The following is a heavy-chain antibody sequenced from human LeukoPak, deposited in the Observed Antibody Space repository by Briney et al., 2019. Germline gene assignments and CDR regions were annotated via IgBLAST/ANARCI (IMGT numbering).Heavy chain of an antibody. J-gene: IGHJ4*02. CDR3: ARGVGGNARWRNFDWSKKIPMRGHFDY. CDR1: RYTFTGYY. Sequence: ASVKVSCKASRYTFTGYYMHWVRQAPGQGLEWMGWINPNSGGTNYAQKFQGRVTMTRDTSITTAYMDLSRLRSDDTAVYYCARGVGGNARWRNFDWSKKIPMRGHFDYWGQGTLVTVSS. D-gene: IGHD3-9*01. V-gene: IGHV1-2*02. CDR2: INPNSGGT.